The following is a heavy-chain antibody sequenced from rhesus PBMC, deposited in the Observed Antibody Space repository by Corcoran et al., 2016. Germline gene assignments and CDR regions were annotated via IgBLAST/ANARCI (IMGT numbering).Heavy chain of an antibody. CDR3: ASWNGYYFDC. CDR1: GGSISSSKW. Sequence: QVQLQESGPGLVKPSETLSLTCAVSGGSISSSKWWSWIRQPQGKGLEGIGRISGSGGSDSDNHSLRSRFTISKDTSKNQFSLKLNAVTAADTAVYYCASWNGYYFDCWGQGVLVTVSS. CDR2: ISGSGGSD. J-gene: IGHJ4*01. D-gene: IGHD1-14*01. V-gene: IGHV4-92*01.